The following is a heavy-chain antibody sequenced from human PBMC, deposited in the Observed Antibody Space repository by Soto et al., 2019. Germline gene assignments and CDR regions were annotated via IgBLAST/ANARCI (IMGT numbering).Heavy chain of an antibody. Sequence: PSETLSLTCTVSGGSISSYYWSWIRQPPGKGLEWIGYIYYSGSTNYNPSLKSRVTISVDTSKDQFSLKLSSVTAADTAVYYCARVTDDYGDYTFDYWGQGTLVTVSS. D-gene: IGHD4-17*01. CDR1: GGSISSYY. CDR2: IYYSGST. V-gene: IGHV4-59*01. CDR3: ARVTDDYGDYTFDY. J-gene: IGHJ4*02.